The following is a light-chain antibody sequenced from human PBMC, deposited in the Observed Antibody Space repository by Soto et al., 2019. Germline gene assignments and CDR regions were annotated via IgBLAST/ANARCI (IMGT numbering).Light chain of an antibody. V-gene: IGKV1-5*03. CDR3: QQYNGYPHT. CDR1: QSISTW. Sequence: DIQMTQSPSTLSASVRDRVTITCRASQSISTWLAWYQQKPGKAPKLLIYKASSLRNGVPSRFSGSGSGTEFTLTIYSLQPDDFASYYCQQYNGYPHTFGQGTKLEIK. CDR2: KAS. J-gene: IGKJ2*01.